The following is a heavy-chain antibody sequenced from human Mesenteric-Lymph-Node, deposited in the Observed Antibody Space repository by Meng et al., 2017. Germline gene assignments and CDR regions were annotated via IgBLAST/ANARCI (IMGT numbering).Heavy chain of an antibody. CDR3: ARFMGCTRYIDY. CDR2: ISSSSEYI. V-gene: IGHV3-21*01. J-gene: IGHJ4*02. Sequence: VDPGGGPVEPGVSLRRSFSASGFTFNCLALNWLRQAPGKGLDLVSSISSSSEYIYYADSVKGPFTVSRDNAKNSLYLQMNSLRAEDTAVYYCARFMGCTRYIDYWGQGTLVTVSS. CDR1: GFTFNCLA. D-gene: IGHD2-8*01.